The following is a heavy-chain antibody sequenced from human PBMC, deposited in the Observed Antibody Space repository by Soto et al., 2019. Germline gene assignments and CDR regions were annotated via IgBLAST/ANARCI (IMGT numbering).Heavy chain of an antibody. D-gene: IGHD3-10*01. CDR1: GYSISSGYS. CDR3: ARVAIRFGELFFGMDV. J-gene: IGHJ6*02. V-gene: IGHV4-38-2*01. CDR2: IYHSGST. Sequence: SETLYITCAVSGYSISSGYSWGWIRQPPGKGLEWIGSIYHSGSTYYNPSLKSRVTISVDTSKNQFSLKLSSVTAADTAVYYCARVAIRFGELFFGMDVWGQGTTVT.